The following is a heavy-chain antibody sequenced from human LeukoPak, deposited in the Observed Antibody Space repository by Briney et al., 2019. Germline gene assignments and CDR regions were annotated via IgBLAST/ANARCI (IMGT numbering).Heavy chain of an antibody. Sequence: GSLRLSCAASGFTFSSYAMSWIRQPPGKGLEWIGSIYYSGGTYYNPSLKSRVTISVDTSKNQFSLKLSSVTAADTAVYYCARLWTRDLTYYYFDYWGQGTLVTVSS. V-gene: IGHV4-38-2*01. CDR3: ARLWTRDLTYYYFDY. J-gene: IGHJ4*02. D-gene: IGHD3/OR15-3a*01. CDR1: GFTFSSYA. CDR2: IYYSGGT.